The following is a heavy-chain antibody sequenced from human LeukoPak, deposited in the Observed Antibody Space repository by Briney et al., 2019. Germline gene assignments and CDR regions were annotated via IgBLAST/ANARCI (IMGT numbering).Heavy chain of an antibody. V-gene: IGHV3-74*01. Sequence: PGGSLRLSCAASGFTFSSYWMHWVRQAPGKGLVWVSRINSDGSSTSYADSVKGRFTISRDNAKNTLYLQMNSLRAEDTAVYYYARRGYCSGGSCYYYYGMDVWGQGTTVTVSS. D-gene: IGHD2-15*01. J-gene: IGHJ6*02. CDR1: GFTFSSYW. CDR3: ARRGYCSGGSCYYYYGMDV. CDR2: INSDGSST.